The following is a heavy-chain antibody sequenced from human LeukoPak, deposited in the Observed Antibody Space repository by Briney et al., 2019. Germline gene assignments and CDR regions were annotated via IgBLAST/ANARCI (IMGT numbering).Heavy chain of an antibody. CDR1: GFTFSSYS. CDR2: ISSSSSYI. CDR3: ARNAYYYDSSAN. J-gene: IGHJ4*02. Sequence: GGSLRLSCAASGFTFSSYSMNWVRRAPGKGLEWVSSISSSSSYIYYADSVKGRFTISRDNAKNSLYLQMNSLRAEDTAVYYCARNAYYYDSSANWGQGTLVTVSS. V-gene: IGHV3-21*01. D-gene: IGHD3-22*01.